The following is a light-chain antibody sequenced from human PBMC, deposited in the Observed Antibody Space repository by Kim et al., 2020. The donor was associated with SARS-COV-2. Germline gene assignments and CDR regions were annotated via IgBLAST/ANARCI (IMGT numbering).Light chain of an antibody. CDR2: GKN. CDR3: NSRDSSGNHHV. CDR1: SLRSYY. Sequence: ALGQTVRSTRQGDSLRSYYASCYQQKPGQAPVLVIYGKNNRPSGIPDRFSGSSSGNTASLTITGAQAEDEADYYCNSRDSSGNHHVFGTGTKVTVL. J-gene: IGLJ1*01. V-gene: IGLV3-19*01.